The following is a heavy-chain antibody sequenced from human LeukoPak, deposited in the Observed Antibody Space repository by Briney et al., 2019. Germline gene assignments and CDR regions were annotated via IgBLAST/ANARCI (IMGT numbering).Heavy chain of an antibody. Sequence: PGGSLRLSCAASGFTFSNYAMTWVRQAPGKRLEWVSSISGSGEAIDYADSVEGRFTISRDNSKNTLYLHMNSLSDEDTAVYHCAKDFWPDCGADCYYSAFDIWGQGQWSPSLQ. CDR2: ISGSGEAI. CDR3: AKDFWPDCGADCYYSAFDI. D-gene: IGHD2-21*02. V-gene: IGHV3-23*01. J-gene: IGHJ3*02. CDR1: GFTFSNYA.